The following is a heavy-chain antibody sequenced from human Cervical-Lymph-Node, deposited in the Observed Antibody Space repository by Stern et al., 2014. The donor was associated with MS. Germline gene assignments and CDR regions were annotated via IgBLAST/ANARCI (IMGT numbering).Heavy chain of an antibody. CDR3: AKALSPLYRSTPFDC. D-gene: IGHD6-13*01. V-gene: IGHV3-9*01. J-gene: IGHJ4*02. Sequence: EVQLVESGGGLVQPGGSLRLSCAASGFTFDDYAMHWVRQAPGKGLEWVSGIIWSSGSIGYADSVQGRFTISRDNAKNSLYLQMNSLRTEDTALYYCAKALSPLYRSTPFDCWGQGTLVTVS. CDR2: IIWSSGSI. CDR1: GFTFDDYA.